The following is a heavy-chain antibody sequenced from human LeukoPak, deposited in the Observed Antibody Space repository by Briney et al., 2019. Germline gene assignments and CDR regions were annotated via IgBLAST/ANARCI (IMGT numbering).Heavy chain of an antibody. J-gene: IGHJ6*03. CDR2: ISGSSNTI. Sequence: GGSLRLSCSASGFIFRSYSMNWVRQTPGKGLEWISYISGSSNTIYYADSVKGRFTISRDNGKNTLYLQMNSLGAEDTAVYYCARSLRVRGVPDYMDVWGKGTTVTISS. CDR3: ARSLRVRGVPDYMDV. V-gene: IGHV3-48*01. CDR1: GFIFRSYS. D-gene: IGHD3-10*01.